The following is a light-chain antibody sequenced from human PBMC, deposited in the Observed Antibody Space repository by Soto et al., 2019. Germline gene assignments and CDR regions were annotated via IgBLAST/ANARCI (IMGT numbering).Light chain of an antibody. CDR2: DAS. J-gene: IGKJ1*01. Sequence: VFTQSPVTLSLSPGERATLSCRASQSVNAYLAWYQQKPGQAPRLLIYDASVRATGIPARFSGSGSGTDFTLTISGLEPEDSAVYYCQQHLGRHTFGQGTKVDIK. CDR3: QQHLGRHT. CDR1: QSVNAY. V-gene: IGKV3-11*01.